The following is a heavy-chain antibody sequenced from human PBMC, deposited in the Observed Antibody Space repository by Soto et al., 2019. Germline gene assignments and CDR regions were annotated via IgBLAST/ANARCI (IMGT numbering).Heavy chain of an antibody. D-gene: IGHD1-1*01. CDR3: ARDPEMSTKWYFDL. V-gene: IGHV3-7*04. CDR1: GFTFSSYW. J-gene: IGHJ2*01. CDR2: IKQDGSEK. Sequence: EVQLVESGGGLVQPGGSLRLSCAASGFTFSSYWMSWVRQAPGKGLEWVANIKQDGSEKYYVDSVKGRFTISRDNAKNSLYLQMNSLRAEDTAVYYCARDPEMSTKWYFDLSGRGTLVTVSS.